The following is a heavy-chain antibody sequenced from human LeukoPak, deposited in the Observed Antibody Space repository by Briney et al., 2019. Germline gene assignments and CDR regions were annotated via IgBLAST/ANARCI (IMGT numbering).Heavy chain of an antibody. V-gene: IGHV3-33*06. J-gene: IGHJ4*02. D-gene: IGHD3-9*01. Sequence: GGSLRLSCAASGFTFSSYGMQWVRQAPGEGLEWVAGIWYDGSNNYYADSVKGRFTISRDNSKNTLYLQMNSLRAEDTAVYYCAKDSLNYDILTGYERLLDYWGQGTLVTVSS. CDR2: IWYDGSNN. CDR3: AKDSLNYDILTGYERLLDY. CDR1: GFTFSSYG.